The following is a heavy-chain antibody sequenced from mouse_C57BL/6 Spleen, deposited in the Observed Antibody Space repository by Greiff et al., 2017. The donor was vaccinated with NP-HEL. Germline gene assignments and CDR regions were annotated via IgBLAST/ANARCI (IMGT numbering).Heavy chain of an antibody. D-gene: IGHD3-2*02. J-gene: IGHJ2*01. CDR2: INYDGSST. V-gene: IGHV5-16*01. CDR1: GFTFSDYY. CDR3: AREGAGSSVYFDY. Sequence: EVMLVESEGGLVQPGSSMKLSCTASGFTFSDYYMAWVRQVPEKGLEWVANINYDGSSTYYLDSLKSRFIISRDNAKNILYLQMSSLKSEDTATYYCAREGAGSSVYFDYWGQGTTLTVSS.